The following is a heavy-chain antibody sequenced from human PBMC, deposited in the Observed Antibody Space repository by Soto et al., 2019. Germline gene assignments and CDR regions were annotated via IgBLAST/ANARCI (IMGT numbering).Heavy chain of an antibody. J-gene: IGHJ6*02. CDR3: ARGGIQLWLSKRGYYGMDV. D-gene: IGHD5-18*01. CDR2: IIPIFGTA. V-gene: IGHV1-69*01. CDR1: GGTFSSYA. Sequence: QVQLVQSGAEVKKPGSSVKVSCKASGGTFSSYAISWVRQAPGQGLEWMGGIIPIFGTANYAQKFQGRVTITADESTSTAYMELSSLGSEDTAVYYCARGGIQLWLSKRGYYGMDVWGQGTTVTVSS.